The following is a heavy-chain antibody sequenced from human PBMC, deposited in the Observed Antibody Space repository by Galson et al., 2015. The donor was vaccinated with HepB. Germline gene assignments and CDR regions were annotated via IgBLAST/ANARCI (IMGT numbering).Heavy chain of an antibody. CDR1: GYTFTSYD. CDR2: MNPNSGNT. D-gene: IGHD3-3*01. J-gene: IGHJ6*03. V-gene: IGHV1-8*01. CDR3: ARGKGYYDFWSGSSEYYYMDV. Sequence: SVKVSCKASGYTFTSYDINWVRQATGQGLEWMGWMNPNSGNTGYAQKFQGRVTMTRNTSISTAYIELSSLRSEDTAVYYCARGKGYYDFWSGSSEYYYMDVWGKGTTVTVSS.